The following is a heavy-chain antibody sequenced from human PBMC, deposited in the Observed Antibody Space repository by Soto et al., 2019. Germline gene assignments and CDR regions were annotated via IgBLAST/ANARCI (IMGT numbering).Heavy chain of an antibody. CDR1: GFTFSSYS. CDR3: AKYSGSDSGQDY. J-gene: IGHJ4*02. V-gene: IGHV3-23*01. D-gene: IGHD1-26*01. CDR2: ISSDGGST. Sequence: EVQLLESGGGLVQPGGSLRLSCAASGFTFSSYSMSGVRQAPGKGLELIASISSDGGSTDYADSVKGRFTISRDSSKNTLDRQMNRLTAEDTAVHYCAKYSGSDSGQDYWGQGTLVTVSS.